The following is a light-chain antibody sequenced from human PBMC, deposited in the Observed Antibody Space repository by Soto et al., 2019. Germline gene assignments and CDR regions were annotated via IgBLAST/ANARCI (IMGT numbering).Light chain of an antibody. CDR2: AAS. CDR3: QQANSFPYT. CDR1: QGISRW. J-gene: IGKJ2*01. Sequence: DIQMTQSPSSVSASIGDRVTITCRASQGISRWLVWYQQKPGKAPKLLIYAASGLQSGVPSRFSGSGSGTDFTLTINSLQPEDFATYYCQQANSFPYTFGQGTKLEIK. V-gene: IGKV1-12*01.